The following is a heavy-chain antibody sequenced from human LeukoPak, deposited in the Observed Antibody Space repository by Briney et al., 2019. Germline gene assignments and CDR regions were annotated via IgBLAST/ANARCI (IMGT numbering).Heavy chain of an antibody. Sequence: SETLSLTCTVSGGSISRDNWWGWVRQPPGKGLEWIGEIHHSGSTNYNPSLKSRVTISVDKSENQFSLKLTSVTAADTAVYYCARFWDSSGYLTGGFDYWGQGTLVTVSS. D-gene: IGHD3-22*01. CDR3: ARFWDSSGYLTGGFDY. CDR2: IHHSGST. CDR1: GGSISRDNW. J-gene: IGHJ4*02. V-gene: IGHV4-4*02.